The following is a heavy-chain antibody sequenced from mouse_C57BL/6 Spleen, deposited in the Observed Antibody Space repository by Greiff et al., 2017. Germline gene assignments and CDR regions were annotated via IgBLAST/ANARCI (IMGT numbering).Heavy chain of an antibody. CDR3: AVDTTVVAPFDY. CDR1: GYTFTSYW. J-gene: IGHJ2*01. Sequence: VQLQQSGAELAKPGASVKMSCKASGYTFTSYWMPWVKQRPGQGLEWIGYINPSSGYTKYNQKFKVKATLTADKSSSTAYMQLSSLTYEDSAVYYCAVDTTVVAPFDYWGKGTTLTVAS. CDR2: INPSSGYT. V-gene: IGHV1-7*01. D-gene: IGHD1-1*01.